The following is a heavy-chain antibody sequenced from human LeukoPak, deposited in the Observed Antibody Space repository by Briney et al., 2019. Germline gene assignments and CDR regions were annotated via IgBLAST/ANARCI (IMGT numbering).Heavy chain of an antibody. J-gene: IGHJ4*02. CDR1: GFTFSSYA. Sequence: GSLRLSCAASGFTFSSYAMHWVRPAPGKGLEWVAVISYDGSNKYYADSVKGRFTISRDNSKNTLYLQMNSLRAEDTAVYYCATGITGTTDYWGQGTLVTVSA. CDR3: ATGITGTTDY. CDR2: ISYDGSNK. D-gene: IGHD1-7*01. V-gene: IGHV3-30*01.